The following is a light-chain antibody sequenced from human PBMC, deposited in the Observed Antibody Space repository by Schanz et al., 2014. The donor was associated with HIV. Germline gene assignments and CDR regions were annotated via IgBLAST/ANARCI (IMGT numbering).Light chain of an antibody. V-gene: IGLV1-44*01. Sequence: QSVLTQPPSASGTPGQRVTIFCSGGTINIGTSTVHWYQQFPGTAPNLLIHSNSQRPSGVPDRFSGSKSGTSASLAITGLHSEDEAYYYCAAWDDSLSGYVFGTGTKLTVL. J-gene: IGLJ1*01. CDR3: AAWDDSLSGYV. CDR1: TINIGTST. CDR2: SNS.